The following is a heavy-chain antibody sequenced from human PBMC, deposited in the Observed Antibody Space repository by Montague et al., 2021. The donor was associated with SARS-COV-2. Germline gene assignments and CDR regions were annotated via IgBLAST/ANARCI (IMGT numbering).Heavy chain of an antibody. CDR2: IYYSGST. V-gene: IGHV4-59*13. CDR1: GGSISSYY. Sequence: SETLSLTCTVSGGSISSYYWSWIRQPPGKGLEWIGYIYYSGSTNYNPSLKSRVTISVDTSKNQFSLKLSSVTAADTAVYYCARVGVPYYDILTGYYIEGSDAFDIWGQGTMVTVSP. D-gene: IGHD3-9*01. J-gene: IGHJ3*02. CDR3: ARVGVPYYDILTGYYIEGSDAFDI.